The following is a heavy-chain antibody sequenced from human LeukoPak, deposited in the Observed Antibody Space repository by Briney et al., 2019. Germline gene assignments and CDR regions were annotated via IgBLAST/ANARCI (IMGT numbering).Heavy chain of an antibody. D-gene: IGHD3-22*01. V-gene: IGHV3-23*01. CDR2: VSGSGGST. CDR3: AKDGSQRSYDSSGRLRKQNWFDP. J-gene: IGHJ5*02. Sequence: GGSLRLSCAASGFPFSDYYMTWIRQAPGKGLEWVSAVSGSGGSTYYADSVKGRFTISRDNSKNTLYLQMNSLRAEDTAVYYCAKDGSQRSYDSSGRLRKQNWFDPWGQGTLVTVSS. CDR1: GFPFSDYY.